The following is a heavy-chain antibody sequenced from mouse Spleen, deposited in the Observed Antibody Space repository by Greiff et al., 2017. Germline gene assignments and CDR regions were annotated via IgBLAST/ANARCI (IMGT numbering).Heavy chain of an antibody. J-gene: IGHJ4*01. Sequence: QVQLQQSGPELVKPGASVKISCKASGYSFTSYYIHWVKQRPGQGLEWIGWIFPGSGNTKYNEKFKGKATLTADTSSSTAYMQLSSLTSEDSAVYFCARVDYDVGSYAMDYWGQGTSVTVSS. D-gene: IGHD2-4*01. CDR2: IFPGSGNT. CDR3: ARVDYDVGSYAMDY. V-gene: IGHV1-66*01. CDR1: GYSFTSYY.